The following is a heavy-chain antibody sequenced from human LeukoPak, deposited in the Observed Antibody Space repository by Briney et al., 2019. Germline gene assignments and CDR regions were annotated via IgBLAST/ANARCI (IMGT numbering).Heavy chain of an antibody. V-gene: IGHV1-69*13. CDR2: SIPIFGTA. D-gene: IGHD3-22*01. CDR1: GGIFSSYA. Sequence: SVKVSCKASGGIFSSYAISWVRQAAGQGPEGRGGSIPIFGTANYAQKLQGRVTITADESTITAYLELSSLRSEDTAVYYCATPIVAPYYCYYGMDVWGQGTTVTVSS. CDR3: ATPIVAPYYCYYGMDV. J-gene: IGHJ6*02.